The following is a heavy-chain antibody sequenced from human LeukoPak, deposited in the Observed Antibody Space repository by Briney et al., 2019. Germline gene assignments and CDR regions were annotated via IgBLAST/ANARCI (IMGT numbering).Heavy chain of an antibody. D-gene: IGHD3-10*01. Sequence: SQTLSLTCTVSGGSISSGDYYWSWIRQPPGKGLEWIGYIYYSGSTYYNPSLKSRVTILVDTSKNQFSLKLSSVTAADTAVYYCARAPSRSGSYYPYFDYWGQGTLVTVSS. CDR2: IYYSGST. CDR3: ARAPSRSGSYYPYFDY. V-gene: IGHV4-30-4*01. J-gene: IGHJ4*02. CDR1: GGSISSGDYY.